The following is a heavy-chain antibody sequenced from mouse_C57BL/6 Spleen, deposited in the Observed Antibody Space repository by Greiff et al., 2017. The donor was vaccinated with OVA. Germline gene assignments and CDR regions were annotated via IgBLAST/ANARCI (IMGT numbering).Heavy chain of an antibody. Sequence: VQLQQSGAELAKPGASVKLSCKASGYTFTSYWMHWVKQRPGQGLEWIGYINPSSGYTTYNQKFKDKATLTADKSSSTAYMQLSSLTYEDSAVYYCAIYYYGSNWYFDVWGTGTTVTVSS. CDR2: INPSSGYT. J-gene: IGHJ1*03. V-gene: IGHV1-7*01. CDR1: GYTFTSYW. CDR3: AIYYYGSNWYFDV. D-gene: IGHD1-1*01.